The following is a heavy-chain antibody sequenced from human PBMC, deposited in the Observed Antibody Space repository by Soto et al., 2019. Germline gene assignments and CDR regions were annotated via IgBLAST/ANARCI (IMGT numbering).Heavy chain of an antibody. Sequence: ASVKVSCKASGYTFTSYDINWVRQATGQGLEWMGWMNPNSGNTGYAQKFQGRVTMTRNTSISTAYMELSSLRSEDTAVYYCARAITSRITMVRGAKGYYYYYYIGVWGKGTTVTVSS. CDR3: ARAITSRITMVRGAKGYYYYYYIGV. CDR2: MNPNSGNT. J-gene: IGHJ6*03. V-gene: IGHV1-8*01. D-gene: IGHD3-10*01. CDR1: GYTFTSYD.